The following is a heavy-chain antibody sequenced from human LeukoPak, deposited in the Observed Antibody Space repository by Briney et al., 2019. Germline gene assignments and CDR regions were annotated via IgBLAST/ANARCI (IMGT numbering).Heavy chain of an antibody. CDR2: IYYSGST. V-gene: IGHV4-59*08. CDR1: GGSISSHY. Sequence: SETLSLTCTVSGGSISSHYWSWIRQPPGKGLEWIGYIYYSGSTNYNPSLKSRVTISVDTSKNQFSLKLSSVTAADTAVYYCARVRGAQTYYFDYWGQGTLVTVSS. CDR3: ARVRGAQTYYFDY. J-gene: IGHJ4*02. D-gene: IGHD3-16*01.